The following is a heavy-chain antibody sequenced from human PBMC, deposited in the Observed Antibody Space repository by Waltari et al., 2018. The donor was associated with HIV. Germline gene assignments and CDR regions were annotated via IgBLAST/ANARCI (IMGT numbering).Heavy chain of an antibody. CDR2: VWYDGNNK. CDR1: GFIFCSYG. CDR3: ARTPYDTSGYCFDY. Sequence: QVQLVEAGGGVVQPGRSLRLSCTASGFIFCSYGMHWVRQAPGKGLEWVAVVWYDGNNKYYADSVKGRFTISRDNSKNTLYLQMNNLRVEDTAVYYCARTPYDTSGYCFDYWGQGTLVTVSS. J-gene: IGHJ4*02. D-gene: IGHD3-22*01. V-gene: IGHV3-33*01.